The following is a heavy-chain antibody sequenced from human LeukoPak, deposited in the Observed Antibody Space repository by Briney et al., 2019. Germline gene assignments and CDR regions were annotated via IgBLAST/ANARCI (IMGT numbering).Heavy chain of an antibody. Sequence: GRSLRLSCGASGFTLNNYALHGVRQAPGRGREWVALVPSDVREKLYADSVKGRCPISRDNSRKPLYLEMKSLGADETAVYDCAIVTILQIVVLTGAVYMDVWGKGTRVTVSS. V-gene: IGHV3-30*01. CDR3: AIVTILQIVVLTGAVYMDV. D-gene: IGHD2-15*01. CDR1: GFTLNNYA. CDR2: VPSDVREK. J-gene: IGHJ6*04.